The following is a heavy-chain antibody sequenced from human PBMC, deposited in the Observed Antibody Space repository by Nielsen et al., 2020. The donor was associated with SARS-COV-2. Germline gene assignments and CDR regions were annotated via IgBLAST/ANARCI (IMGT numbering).Heavy chain of an antibody. CDR1: GGSFTAYY. CDR3: AGPRGGSSNFDY. J-gene: IGHJ4*02. Sequence: SETLSLTCAVSGGSFTAYYWGWIRQPPGKGLEWIGSIYYSGSTYYNPSLKSRVTISVDTSKNQFSLKLSSVTAADTAVYYCAGPRGGSSNFDYWGQGTLVTVSS. V-gene: IGHV4-39*01. D-gene: IGHD1-26*01. CDR2: IYYSGST.